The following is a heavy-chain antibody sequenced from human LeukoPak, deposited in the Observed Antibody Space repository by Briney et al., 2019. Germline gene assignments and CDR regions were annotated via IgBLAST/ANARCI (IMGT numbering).Heavy chain of an antibody. V-gene: IGHV3-30*01. Sequence: PGRSLRLSCAASGFTFSSYAMHWVRQAPGKGLEWVAVISYDGSNKYYADSVKGRFTISRDNSKNTLYLQMNSLRAEDTAVYYCARDSQTYYDILTGYLNWFDPWGQGTLVTVSS. D-gene: IGHD3-9*01. J-gene: IGHJ5*02. CDR1: GFTFSSYA. CDR3: ARDSQTYYDILTGYLNWFDP. CDR2: ISYDGSNK.